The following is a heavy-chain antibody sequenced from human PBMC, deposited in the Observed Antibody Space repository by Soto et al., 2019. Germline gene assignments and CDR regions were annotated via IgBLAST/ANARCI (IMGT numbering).Heavy chain of an antibody. CDR2: IYYSGST. V-gene: IGHV4-39*01. CDR3: ARLTMVRGVIIGFDP. J-gene: IGHJ5*02. CDR1: GGSISSSSYY. D-gene: IGHD3-10*01. Sequence: QLQLQESGPGLVKPSETLSLTCTVSGGSISSSSYYWGWIRQPPGKGLEWIGSIYYSGSTYYNPSLKSRVTISVDTSKNQLSLKLSSVTAADTAVYYCARLTMVRGVIIGFDPWGQGTLVTVSS.